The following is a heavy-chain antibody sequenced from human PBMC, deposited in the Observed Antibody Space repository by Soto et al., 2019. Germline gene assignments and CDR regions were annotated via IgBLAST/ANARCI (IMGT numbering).Heavy chain of an antibody. CDR1: GFTFTTSG. J-gene: IGHJ5*02. V-gene: IGHV1-18*01. CDR2: INIDNGNT. Sequence: ASVKVSCKASGFTFTTSGISWVRQAPGQGLEWMGWINIDNGNTYYAQKLQGRVTVTTDTSTSTAYMELRSLRSDDTAVYYCARYVGYGWFDPWGQGTLVTVSS. CDR3: ARYVGYGWFDP. D-gene: IGHD4-17*01.